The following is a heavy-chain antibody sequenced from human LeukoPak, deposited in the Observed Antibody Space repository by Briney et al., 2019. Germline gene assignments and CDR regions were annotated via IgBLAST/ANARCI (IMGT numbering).Heavy chain of an antibody. CDR1: GYSFTSYW. CDR2: IYPGDSDT. V-gene: IGHV5-51*01. CDR3: ARRTIVGAGGGSSYYFDY. D-gene: IGHD6-13*01. Sequence: GESLKISCKGSGYSFTSYWIGWVRQMPGKGLEWMGIIYPGDSDTRYSPSFQGQVTISADKSISTAYLQWSSLQASDTAMYYCARRTIVGAGGGSSYYFDYWGQGTLVTVSS. J-gene: IGHJ4*02.